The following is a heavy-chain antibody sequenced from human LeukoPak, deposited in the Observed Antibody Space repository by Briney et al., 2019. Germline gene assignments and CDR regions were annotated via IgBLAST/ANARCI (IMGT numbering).Heavy chain of an antibody. J-gene: IGHJ3*02. CDR1: GGSISSYY. CDR2: IYYSGST. V-gene: IGHV4-59*01. CDR3: ARDQAYYDILTGYRPDAFDI. D-gene: IGHD3-9*01. Sequence: SETLSLTCTVSGGSISSYYWSWIRQPPGKGLEWIGYIYYSGSTSYNPSLKSRVTISVDTSKNQFSLKLSSVTAADTAVYYCARDQAYYDILTGYRPDAFDIWGQGTMVTVSS.